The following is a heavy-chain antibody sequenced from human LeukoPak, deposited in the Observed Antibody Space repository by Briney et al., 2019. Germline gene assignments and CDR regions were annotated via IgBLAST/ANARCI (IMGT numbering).Heavy chain of an antibody. V-gene: IGHV3-23*01. CDR2: ISGFNT. CDR1: GFAFSNYA. D-gene: IGHD2-8*01. J-gene: IGHJ4*02. Sequence: PGGSLRLSCTTSGFAFSNYAMNWVRQAPGKGPEWVSGISGFNTYYADSVKGRFTIFRDNSKNVLYLQMNRLRAEDTAVYSCAKEVCTSPGCLLYFDSWGQGSLVTVSS. CDR3: AKEVCTSPGCLLYFDS.